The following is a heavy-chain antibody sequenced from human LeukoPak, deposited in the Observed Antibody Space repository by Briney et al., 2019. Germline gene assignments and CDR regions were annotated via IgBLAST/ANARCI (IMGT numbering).Heavy chain of an antibody. V-gene: IGHV1-18*01. D-gene: IGHD3-3*01. CDR3: ARVGEYYDFWSGLYYYYYMDV. J-gene: IGHJ6*03. Sequence: ASVKVSCKASGYTFTSYGISWVRQAPGQGLEWMGWISAYNGNTNYAQKLQGRVTMTTDTSTSTAYMELRSLRSDDTAVYYCARVGEYYDFWSGLYYYYYMDVWGRGTTVTVSS. CDR1: GYTFTSYG. CDR2: ISAYNGNT.